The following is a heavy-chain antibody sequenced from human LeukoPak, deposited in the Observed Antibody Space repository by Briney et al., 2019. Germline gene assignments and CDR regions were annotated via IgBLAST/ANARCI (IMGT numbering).Heavy chain of an antibody. CDR3: AKSAINRFDF. CDR2: FSGSGGST. CDR1: GFTFSSYW. D-gene: IGHD2-2*02. Sequence: GCALRLSCAASGFTFSSYWMSWVRQTPGRGLEGVSSFSGSGGSTYYADSLKGRFTISIDNPENTLYLQMNSLSAADTAVYYCAKSAINRFDFWGEGTLVTVSS. J-gene: IGHJ4*02. V-gene: IGHV3-23*01.